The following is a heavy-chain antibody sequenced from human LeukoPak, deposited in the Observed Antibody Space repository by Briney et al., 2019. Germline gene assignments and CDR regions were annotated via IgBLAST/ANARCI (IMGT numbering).Heavy chain of an antibody. CDR1: GGSISSYY. CDR2: IYYSGST. V-gene: IGHV4-59*08. Sequence: PSEALSLTCTVSGGSISSYYWSWIRQPPGKGLEWIGYIYYSGSTNYNPSLKSRVTISVDTSRNQFSLKLSSVTAADTAVYYCARVREAYTNPFFDYWGQGTPVTVSS. J-gene: IGHJ4*02. CDR3: ARVREAYTNPFFDY. D-gene: IGHD4-11*01.